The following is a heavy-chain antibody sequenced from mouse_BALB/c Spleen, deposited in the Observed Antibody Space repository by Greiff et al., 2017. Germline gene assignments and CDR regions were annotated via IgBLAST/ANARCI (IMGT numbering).Heavy chain of an antibody. Sequence: QVQLKQSGPGLVAPSQSLSITCTVSGFSLTSYGVHWVRQPPGKGLEWLGVIWAGGSTNYNSALMSRLSISKDNSKSQVFLKMNSLQTDDTAMYYCARVFYYYGSPYYFDYWGQGTTLTVSS. J-gene: IGHJ2*01. CDR1: GFSLTSYG. D-gene: IGHD1-1*01. CDR3: ARVFYYYGSPYYFDY. CDR2: IWAGGST. V-gene: IGHV2-9*02.